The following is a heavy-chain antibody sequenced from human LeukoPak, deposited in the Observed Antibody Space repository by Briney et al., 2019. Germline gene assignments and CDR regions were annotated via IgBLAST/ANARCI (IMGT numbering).Heavy chain of an antibody. CDR1: GGSISSYY. J-gene: IGHJ4*02. D-gene: IGHD3-22*01. Sequence: PSETLSLTCTASGGSISSYYWSWIRQHPGKGLEWIGYIYYSGTTNYNPSVKSRVTISVDTSKKQFSLKLTSVTAADTAVYYCARLGGYYFDYWGQGTLVAVSS. V-gene: IGHV4-59*01. CDR3: ARLGGYYFDY. CDR2: IYYSGTT.